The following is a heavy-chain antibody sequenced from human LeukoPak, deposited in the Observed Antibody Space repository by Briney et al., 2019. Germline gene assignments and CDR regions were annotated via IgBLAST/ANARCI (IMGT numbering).Heavy chain of an antibody. D-gene: IGHD1-26*01. Sequence: GGSLRLSCAASGFTFSSYWMHWVRQARGKGRVWVSRINNDGSSTSYADSVKGRFTISRDNAKNTLYLQMNSLRAEDTAVYCCARSTGYWGQGTLVTVSS. J-gene: IGHJ4*02. CDR2: INNDGSST. CDR3: ARSTGY. V-gene: IGHV3-74*01. CDR1: GFTFSSYW.